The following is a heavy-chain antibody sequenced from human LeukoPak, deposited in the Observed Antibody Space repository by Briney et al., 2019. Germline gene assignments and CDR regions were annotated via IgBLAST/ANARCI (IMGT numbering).Heavy chain of an antibody. D-gene: IGHD3-10*01. J-gene: IGHJ4*02. CDR2: NSDGRT. V-gene: IGHV3-53*01. CDR3: AKLKGWYGEGYFDY. CDR1: GFAVSGNY. Sequence: PGRSLRLSCAASGFAVSGNYMSWVRQAPGKGLEWVSVNSDGRTYYADSVKGRFTISRDISKNTLFLQMTSLRAEDTAVYYCAKLKGWYGEGYFDYWGQGTLVTVSS.